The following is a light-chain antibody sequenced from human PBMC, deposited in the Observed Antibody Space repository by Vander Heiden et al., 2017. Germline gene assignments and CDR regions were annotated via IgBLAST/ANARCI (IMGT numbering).Light chain of an antibody. Sequence: QSALTQPASVSASPGQSITISCTGTSGDIGNYNYVSWYQQHPGKAPKLIIYGVTDRPSGVSNRFSGSKSGNTASLAISGLQAEDEADYYCSSSTSRYTLIFGGGTNLTVL. CDR2: GVT. J-gene: IGLJ2*01. V-gene: IGLV2-14*03. CDR3: SSSTSRYTLI. CDR1: SGDIGNYNY.